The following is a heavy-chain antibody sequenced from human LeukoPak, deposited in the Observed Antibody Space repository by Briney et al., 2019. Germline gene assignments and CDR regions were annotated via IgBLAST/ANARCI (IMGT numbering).Heavy chain of an antibody. CDR2: ISAYNGNT. D-gene: IGHD3-9*01. J-gene: IGHJ6*02. CDR1: GYTFTSYG. V-gene: IGHV1-18*01. CDR3: ARVLRYFDWSYYYYGMDV. Sequence: EASVKVSCKASGYTFTSYGISWVRQAPGQGLEWMGWISAYNGNTNYAQKLQGRVTMTTDTSTSTAYMELRSLRSDDTAVYYCARVLRYFDWSYYYYGMDVWGQGTTVTVSS.